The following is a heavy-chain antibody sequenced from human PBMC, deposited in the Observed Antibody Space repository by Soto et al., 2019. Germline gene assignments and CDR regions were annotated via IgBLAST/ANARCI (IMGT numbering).Heavy chain of an antibody. Sequence: SETLSLTCTVSGGSISSYYWSWIRQPPGKGLEWIGYIYYSGSTNYNPSLKSRVTISVDTSKNQFSLKLSSVTAADTAVYYCARSPQYQLLSFFDYWGQGTLVTVSS. D-gene: IGHD2-2*01. J-gene: IGHJ4*02. CDR2: IYYSGST. V-gene: IGHV4-59*01. CDR1: GGSISSYY. CDR3: ARSPQYQLLSFFDY.